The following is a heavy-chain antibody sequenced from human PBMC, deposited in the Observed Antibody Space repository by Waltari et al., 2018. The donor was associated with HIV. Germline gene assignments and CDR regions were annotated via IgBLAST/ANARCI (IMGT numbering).Heavy chain of an antibody. CDR2: IYYSGST. CDR1: GGSISSYY. J-gene: IGHJ4*02. D-gene: IGHD1-26*01. V-gene: IGHV4-59*01. CDR3: ARAVGATGTYYFDY. Sequence: QVQLQESGPGLVKPSETLSLTCTVSGGSISSYYWSWIRQPPGKGLEWIGYIYYSGSTNYNPARKSRVTISVDTSKNQFSLKLSSVTAADTAVYYCARAVGATGTYYFDYWGQGTLVTVSS.